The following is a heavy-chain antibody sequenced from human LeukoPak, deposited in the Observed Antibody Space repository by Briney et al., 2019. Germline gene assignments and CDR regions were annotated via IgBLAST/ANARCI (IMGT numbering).Heavy chain of an antibody. Sequence: GGSLGLSCEASGFTFSHIWMHWVRQAPGKGLVWVSRTNTDGSSTNYMDSVKGRFTISRDNAKNTIYLQMNSLRAEDTAVYYCVPSDSSGLDWGQGTLVTVSS. J-gene: IGHJ4*02. CDR3: VPSDSSGLD. D-gene: IGHD3-22*01. CDR2: TNTDGSST. V-gene: IGHV3-74*01. CDR1: GFTFSHIW.